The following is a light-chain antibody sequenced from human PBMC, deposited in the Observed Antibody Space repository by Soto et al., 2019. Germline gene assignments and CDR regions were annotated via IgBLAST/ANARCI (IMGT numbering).Light chain of an antibody. V-gene: IGKV1-12*01. J-gene: IGKJ4*01. CDR1: QLMSSW. Sequence: IQMTQSPSSVSASVGDSVTITCRASQLMSSWLAWYQVKPGKAPQLLSYGASNRESGVPSRFSGSESGTLFTLTINSLQPEDFATYYCQQASSFPLTFGGGTEVEV. CDR3: QQASSFPLT. CDR2: GAS.